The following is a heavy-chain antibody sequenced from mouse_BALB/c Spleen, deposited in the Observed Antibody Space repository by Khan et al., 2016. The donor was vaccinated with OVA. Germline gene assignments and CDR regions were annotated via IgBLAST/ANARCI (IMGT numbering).Heavy chain of an antibody. J-gene: IGHJ3*01. CDR1: GYSFTNYY. D-gene: IGHD2-13*01. CDR3: TRLGTTGGFAY. CDR2: IDPFNGGT. V-gene: IGHV1S135*01. Sequence: EVQLQESGPELMKPGASVKISCTASGYSFTNYYIHWVKQSHGQSLEWIGYIDPFNGGTNYNQKFKGTATLTVDKSSSTAYMHLSSLTSEDSAVYYCTRLGTTGGFAYWGQGTLVTVSA.